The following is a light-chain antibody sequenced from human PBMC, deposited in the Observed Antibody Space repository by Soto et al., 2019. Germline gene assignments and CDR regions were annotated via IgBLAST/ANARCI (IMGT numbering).Light chain of an antibody. CDR2: DAS. V-gene: IGKV3-11*01. CDR3: QQRSNWPRIT. CDR1: QSVSSY. Sequence: EIVLTQSPATLSLSPGERATLSCRASQSVSSYLAWYQQKPGQAPRLPIYDASNRATGIPARFSGSGSGTDFTLTISSLEPEDFAVYYCQQRSNWPRITFGGGTKVEIK. J-gene: IGKJ4*01.